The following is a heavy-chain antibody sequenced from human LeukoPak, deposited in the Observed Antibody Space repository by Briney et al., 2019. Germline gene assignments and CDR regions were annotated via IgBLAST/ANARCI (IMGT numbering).Heavy chain of an antibody. CDR2: IWYDGSNK. D-gene: IGHD3-3*01. Sequence: GGSLRLSCAASGFTFSSYGMHWVRQAPGKGLEWVAVIWYDGSNKYYADSVKGRFTISRDNSKNTLYLQMNSLRAEDTAVYYCAREGPLRPYYYYYYMDVWGKGTTVTVSS. J-gene: IGHJ6*03. CDR3: AREGPLRPYYYYYYMDV. V-gene: IGHV3-33*01. CDR1: GFTFSSYG.